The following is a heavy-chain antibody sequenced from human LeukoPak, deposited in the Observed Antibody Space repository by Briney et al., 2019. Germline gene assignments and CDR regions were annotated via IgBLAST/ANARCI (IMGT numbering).Heavy chain of an antibody. D-gene: IGHD3-16*02. CDR3: ARGGDYVWGSYRYHLDI. CDR1: GFTFSSYG. V-gene: IGHV3-33*01. J-gene: IGHJ3*02. CDR2: IWYDGGNK. Sequence: PGGSLRLSCAASGFTFSSYGMHWVRQAPGKGLEWVAVIWYDGGNKYYADSVKGRFTISRDNSKNTLYLQMNSLRAEDTAVYYCARGGDYVWGSYRYHLDIWGQGTMVTVSS.